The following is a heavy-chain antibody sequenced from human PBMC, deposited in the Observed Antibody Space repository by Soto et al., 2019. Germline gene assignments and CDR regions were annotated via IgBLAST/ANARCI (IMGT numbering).Heavy chain of an antibody. Sequence: GGSLRLSCAASGFTFDDYAMHWVRQAPGKGLEWVSGISWNSGSIGYADSVKGRFTISRDNAKNSLYLQMNSLRAEDTALYYCAKPGGDSGWYWDYWGQGTLVTVSS. CDR3: AKPGGDSGWYWDY. J-gene: IGHJ4*02. CDR2: ISWNSGSI. CDR1: GFTFDDYA. V-gene: IGHV3-9*01. D-gene: IGHD6-19*01.